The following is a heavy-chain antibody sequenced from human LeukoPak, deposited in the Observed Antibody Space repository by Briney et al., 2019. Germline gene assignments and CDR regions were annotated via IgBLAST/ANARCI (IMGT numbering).Heavy chain of an antibody. CDR3: ASGAEAAAGYGFDY. J-gene: IGHJ4*02. Sequence: GGSLRLSCVASGFTFSSYAMHWVRQAPGKGLEWVAVISYDGSNKYYADSVKGRFTISRDNSKNTLYLQMNSLRAEDTAVYYCASGAEAAAGYGFDYWGQGALVTVSS. CDR2: ISYDGSNK. D-gene: IGHD6-13*01. CDR1: GFTFSSYA. V-gene: IGHV3-30*04.